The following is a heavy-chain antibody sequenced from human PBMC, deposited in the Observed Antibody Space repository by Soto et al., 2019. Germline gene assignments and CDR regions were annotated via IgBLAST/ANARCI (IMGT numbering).Heavy chain of an antibody. J-gene: IGHJ4*02. Sequence: GGSLRLSCAASGFTFSSYAMHWVRQAPGKGLEWVAVISYDGSNKYYADSVKGRFTISRDNSKNTLYLQMNSLRAEDTAVYYCLGVVIGFDYWGQGTLVTVSS. D-gene: IGHD3-3*01. CDR2: ISYDGSNK. CDR1: GFTFSSYA. CDR3: LGVVIGFDY. V-gene: IGHV3-30-3*01.